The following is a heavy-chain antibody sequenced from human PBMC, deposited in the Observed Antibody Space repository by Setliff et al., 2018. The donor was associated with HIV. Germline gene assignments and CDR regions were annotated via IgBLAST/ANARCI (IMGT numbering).Heavy chain of an antibody. CDR3: VRGGPRGLEVAALEFDY. J-gene: IGHJ4*02. CDR2: INPSGGDG. CDR1: GYTFTSYY. D-gene: IGHD6-19*01. V-gene: IGHV1-46*01. Sequence: WASVKVSCKASGYTFTSYYIHWVRQAPGQGLEWMGVINPSGGDGTFLQKSQGRGTMTRETSTKTVYMELSSLRLEETAVYYCVRGGPRGLEVAALEFDYWGQGTLVTVSS.